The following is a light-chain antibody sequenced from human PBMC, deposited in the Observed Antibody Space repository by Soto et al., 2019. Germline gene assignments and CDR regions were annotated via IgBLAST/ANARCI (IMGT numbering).Light chain of an antibody. V-gene: IGKV3-20*01. J-gene: IGKJ5*01. Sequence: ENVLTQSPGTLSLSPGERATLSCRASQSVGRDYLAWFQQKPGQAPRLLIHDASRRATGIPDRFSGSGSGTDFTLTINRLEPEDFAIYYCQQYDSSPITFGQGSRVDIK. CDR3: QQYDSSPIT. CDR2: DAS. CDR1: QSVGRDY.